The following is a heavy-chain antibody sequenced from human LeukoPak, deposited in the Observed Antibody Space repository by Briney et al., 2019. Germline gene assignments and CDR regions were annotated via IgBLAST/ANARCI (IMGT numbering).Heavy chain of an antibody. CDR1: GFSISTYA. CDR3: ATIDY. Sequence: GGSLRLSCAASGFSISTYAMSWVRQAPGKGLEWVSAISGSGAITHNADSVKGRFTISRDNSKNTLYLQMNSLRGEDTAVYYCATIDYWGQGTLVTVSS. J-gene: IGHJ4*02. CDR2: ISGSGAIT. V-gene: IGHV3-23*01.